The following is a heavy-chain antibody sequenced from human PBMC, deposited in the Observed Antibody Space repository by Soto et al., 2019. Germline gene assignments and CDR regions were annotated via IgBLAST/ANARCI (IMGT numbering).Heavy chain of an antibody. Sequence: SETLSLTCSIYSGSFSGYYWSWIRQPPGKGLEWIGEISQSGNTTYSPSLKSRVSISIDTSKKQFSLNLASVSAADTAVYYCARAPKVSGSSQTRPDFWGQGTLVTVSS. J-gene: IGHJ4*02. CDR3: ARAPKVSGSSQTRPDF. CDR2: ISQSGNT. CDR1: SGSFSGYY. V-gene: IGHV4-34*01. D-gene: IGHD6-6*01.